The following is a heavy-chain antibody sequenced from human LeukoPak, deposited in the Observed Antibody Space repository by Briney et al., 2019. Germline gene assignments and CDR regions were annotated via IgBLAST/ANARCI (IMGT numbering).Heavy chain of an antibody. CDR1: GGTFSSYA. V-gene: IGHV1-69*05. D-gene: IGHD3-3*01. J-gene: IGHJ3*02. CDR3: ARHGGITISGAAQPGGAFDI. Sequence: SVKVSCKASGGTFSSYAISWVRQAPGQGFEWMGEIIPIFGTANYAQKFQGRVTITTDESTSTAYMDLSSLRSEDTAVYYCARHGGITISGAAQPGGAFDIWGQGTMVTVSS. CDR2: IIPIFGTA.